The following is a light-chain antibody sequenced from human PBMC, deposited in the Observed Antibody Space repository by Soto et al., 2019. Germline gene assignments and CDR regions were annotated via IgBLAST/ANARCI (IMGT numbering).Light chain of an antibody. CDR2: AAS. J-gene: IGKJ4*01. CDR1: QSISSY. CDR3: QQSFSTPGLT. Sequence: DIQMTQSPSSLSASVGDRVTIACRTSQSISSYLNWYQQKPGKAPKLLIYAASSLQSGVPSRFSGSGSGTEFTLTISTLQPEDFATYYCQQSFSTPGLTFGGGTRWIS. V-gene: IGKV1-39*01.